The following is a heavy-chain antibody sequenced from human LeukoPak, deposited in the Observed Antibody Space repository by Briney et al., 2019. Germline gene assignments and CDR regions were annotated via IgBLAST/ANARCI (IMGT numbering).Heavy chain of an antibody. CDR3: ARGVTSSGWFGGAFDI. D-gene: IGHD6-19*01. Sequence: KPSETLSLTCTVSGGSISSYYWSWIRQPPGKGLEWIGYIYYNGSTNYNPSLKSRVTISVDTSKNQFSLKLSSVTAADTAVYYCARGVTSSGWFGGAFDIWGQGTMVTVSS. V-gene: IGHV4-59*01. CDR1: GGSISSYY. J-gene: IGHJ3*02. CDR2: IYYNGST.